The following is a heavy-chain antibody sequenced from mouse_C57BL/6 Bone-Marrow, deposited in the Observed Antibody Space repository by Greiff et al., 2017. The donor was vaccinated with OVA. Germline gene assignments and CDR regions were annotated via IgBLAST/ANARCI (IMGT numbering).Heavy chain of an antibody. J-gene: IGHJ4*01. Sequence: EVHLVESGGDLVKPGGSLKLSCAASGFTFSSYGMSWVRQTPDQRLEWVATISSGGSYTYYPDSVKGRFTISRDNAKNTLYLQMSSLKSEDTAMYYCARRRALATPYAMDYWGQGTSVTVSS. CDR3: ARRRALATPYAMDY. CDR2: ISSGGSYT. V-gene: IGHV5-6*01. CDR1: GFTFSSYG. D-gene: IGHD3-1*01.